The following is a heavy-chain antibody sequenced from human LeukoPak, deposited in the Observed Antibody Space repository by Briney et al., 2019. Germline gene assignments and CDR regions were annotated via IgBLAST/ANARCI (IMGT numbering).Heavy chain of an antibody. J-gene: IGHJ6*02. CDR3: ARDSSSWYVAYYYGMDV. D-gene: IGHD6-13*01. CDR1: GYSFDTYT. CDR2: ISAYNGNT. Sequence: ASVTVSCKASGYSFDTYTIHWVRQAPGQGLEWMGWISAYNGNTNYAQKLQGRVTMTTDTSTSTAYMELRSLRSDDTAVYYCARDSSSWYVAYYYGMDVWGQGTTVTVSS. V-gene: IGHV1-18*01.